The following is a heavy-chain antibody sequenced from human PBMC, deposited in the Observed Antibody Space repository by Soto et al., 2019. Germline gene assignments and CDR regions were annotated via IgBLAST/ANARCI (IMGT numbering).Heavy chain of an antibody. CDR2: TYYRSKWNN. Sequence: QTLSLTCAISGDSVSSNSAAWSWIRQSPSRGLEWLGRTYYRSKWNNDYALSVKSRITINPDTPKNQFSLHLYSVTPEDTAVYYCTGITSFRGMDVGGQGTPVTVSS. V-gene: IGHV6-1*01. CDR3: TGITSFRGMDV. D-gene: IGHD3-10*01. J-gene: IGHJ6*02. CDR1: GDSVSSNSAA.